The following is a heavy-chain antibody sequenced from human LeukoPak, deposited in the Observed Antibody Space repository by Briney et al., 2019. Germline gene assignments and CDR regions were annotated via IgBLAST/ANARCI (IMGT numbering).Heavy chain of an antibody. CDR3: AKAYNYGSGSYYSFIDN. CDR1: LFTFSSYA. D-gene: IGHD3-10*01. Sequence: GGSLRLSCAASLFTFSSYAMTWVRQAPGKGLEWVSTINPSGGDTYYADSVRGRFTISRDNSKKTLYLQMDSLRAEDTAVYYCAKAYNYGSGSYYSFIDNWGQGTLVTVSS. CDR2: INPSGGDT. J-gene: IGHJ4*02. V-gene: IGHV3-23*01.